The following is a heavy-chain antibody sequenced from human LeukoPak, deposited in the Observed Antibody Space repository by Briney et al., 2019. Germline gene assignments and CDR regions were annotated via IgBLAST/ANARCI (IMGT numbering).Heavy chain of an antibody. CDR1: GGSISSYY. J-gene: IGHJ3*02. CDR3: ARNRLSSGWYLEDASDI. CDR2: IYTSGST. Sequence: PSETLSLTCTVSGGSISSYYWSWIRQPAGKGLEWIGRIYTSGSTNYNPSLKSRVTMSVDTSKNQFSLKLSSVTAADTAVYYCARNRLSSGWYLEDASDIWGQGTMVTVSS. V-gene: IGHV4-4*07. D-gene: IGHD6-19*01.